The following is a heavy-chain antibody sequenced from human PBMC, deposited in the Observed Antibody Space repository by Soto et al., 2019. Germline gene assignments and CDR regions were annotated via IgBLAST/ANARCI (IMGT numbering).Heavy chain of an antibody. Sequence: QVQLVESGGGLVKPGGSLRLSCAASGFTFSDYYMSWIRQAPGKGLEWVSYISSSGSTIYYAGSVKGRFTISRDNAKNSLYLQMNSLRAEDTAVYYWARALFGGVEWLRFWAFAYWGQGTLVTVSS. J-gene: IGHJ4*02. CDR1: GFTFSDYY. CDR2: ISSSGSTI. CDR3: ARALFGGVEWLRFWAFAY. D-gene: IGHD5-12*01. V-gene: IGHV3-11*01.